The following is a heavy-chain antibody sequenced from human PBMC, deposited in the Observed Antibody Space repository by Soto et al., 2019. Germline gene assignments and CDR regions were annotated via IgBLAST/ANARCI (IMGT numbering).Heavy chain of an antibody. D-gene: IGHD6-19*01. CDR2: AYHNGLT. V-gene: IGHV4-4*02. J-gene: IGHJ4*02. CDR1: GDSVTSNVW. CDR3: ARDAAVPGESDRFDY. Sequence: QVQLQESGPGLVKPSGTLSLTCAVSGDSVTSNVWGSWVRQPPGKGLEWIGEAYHNGLTDYNPSLKSRVTMSVDTSKNEFSLKLTSLTAADTAIYYCARDAAVPGESDRFDYWGQGTLVTVSS.